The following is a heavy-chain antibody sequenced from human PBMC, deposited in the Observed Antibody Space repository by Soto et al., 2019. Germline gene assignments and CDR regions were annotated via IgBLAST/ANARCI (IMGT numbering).Heavy chain of an antibody. CDR3: ARDLMTTVPKAFDP. CDR2: ISSSSAYI. Sequence: EVQLVESGGGLVKPGGSLRLSCAASGFTFSTYSMNWVRQAPGKGLEWVSSISSSSAYIYYADSVKGRFTISRDNAKNSLYLQMNSRRAEDTAVYYCARDLMTTVPKAFDPWGQGTLVTVSS. J-gene: IGHJ5*02. D-gene: IGHD4-17*01. V-gene: IGHV3-21*01. CDR1: GFTFSTYS.